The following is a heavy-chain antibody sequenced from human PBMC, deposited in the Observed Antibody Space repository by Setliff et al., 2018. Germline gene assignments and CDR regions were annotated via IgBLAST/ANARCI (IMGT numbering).Heavy chain of an antibody. J-gene: IGHJ4*02. D-gene: IGHD6-6*01. CDR3: ARGRNIAARLLDS. CDR1: GFSITSGYF. V-gene: IGHV4-38-2*01. CDR2: LYHSGTT. Sequence: SETLSLTCAVSGFSITSGYFWGWIRQPPGKGLEWIGSLYHSGTTYYNPSLKSRVTISVDTSKNQFSLKLSSVTAADTAVYYCARGRNIAARLLDSWGQGTLVTVS.